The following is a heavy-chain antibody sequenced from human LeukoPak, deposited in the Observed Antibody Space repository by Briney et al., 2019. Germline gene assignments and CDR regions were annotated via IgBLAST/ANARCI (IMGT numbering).Heavy chain of an antibody. CDR3: ARDHYSSGFNWFDP. D-gene: IGHD6-19*01. J-gene: IGHJ5*02. CDR2: INHSGST. CDR1: GGSFSGYY. V-gene: IGHV4-34*01. Sequence: PSETLSLTCAVYGGSFSGYYWSWIRQPPGKGLEWIGEINHSGSTNYNPSLKSRVTISVDTSKNQFSLKLSSVTAADTAVYYCARDHYSSGFNWFDPWGQGTLVTVSS.